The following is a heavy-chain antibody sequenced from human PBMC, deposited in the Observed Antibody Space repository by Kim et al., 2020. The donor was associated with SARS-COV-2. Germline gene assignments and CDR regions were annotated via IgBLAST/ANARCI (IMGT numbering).Heavy chain of an antibody. V-gene: IGHV3-48*02. D-gene: IGHD2-21*01. J-gene: IGHJ4*02. Sequence: YADSVKGRFTISRDNAKNSLYLQMNSLRDEDTAVYYCARSVVIAIPYFDYWAREPWSPSPQ. CDR3: ARSVVIAIPYFDY.